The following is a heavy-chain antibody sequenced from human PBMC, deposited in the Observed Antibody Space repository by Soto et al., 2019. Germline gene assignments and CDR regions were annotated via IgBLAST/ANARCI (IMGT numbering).Heavy chain of an antibody. CDR1: GLTFSRYG. CDR2: IPYDGSYK. D-gene: IGHD4-17*01. J-gene: IGHJ4*02. Sequence: QVPLVESGGGVVQPGRSLRLSCAASGLTFSRYGMHWVRQAPGKGLECVAIIPYDGSYKYYADSVKGRFTISRDNSKNTLYLQMDSLRAEDTAVYYCATLNYGGDDCWGQGTLVTVSS. V-gene: IGHV3-30*03. CDR3: ATLNYGGDDC.